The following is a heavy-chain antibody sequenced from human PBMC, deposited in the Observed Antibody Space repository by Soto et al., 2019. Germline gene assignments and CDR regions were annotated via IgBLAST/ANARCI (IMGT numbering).Heavy chain of an antibody. CDR1: GGSISNYY. Sequence: PSETLSLTCAVSGGSISNYYWSWIRQPAGKGLEWIGRFYASGYTNYNTSLKSRVTMSLDISKTQFSLRLSSVTAADTAVYYCARGNQVAMSDYWGQGTLVTVSS. J-gene: IGHJ4*02. V-gene: IGHV4-4*07. CDR3: ARGNQVAMSDY. CDR2: FYASGYT.